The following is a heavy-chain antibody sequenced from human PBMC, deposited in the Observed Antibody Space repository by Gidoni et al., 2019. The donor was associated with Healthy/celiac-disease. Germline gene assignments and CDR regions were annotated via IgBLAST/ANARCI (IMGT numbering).Heavy chain of an antibody. D-gene: IGHD3-16*02. CDR2: ISYDGSNK. CDR1: GFTFSSYA. Sequence: QVQLVESGGGVVQPGRSLRLSCAASGFTFSSYAMHWLRQAPGKGLEWVAVISYDGSNKYYADSVKGRFTISRDNSKNTLYLQMNSLRAEDTAVYYCARSFKDGYKGLFSLSDYWGQGTLVTVSS. CDR3: ARSFKDGYKGLFSLSDY. J-gene: IGHJ4*02. V-gene: IGHV3-30-3*01.